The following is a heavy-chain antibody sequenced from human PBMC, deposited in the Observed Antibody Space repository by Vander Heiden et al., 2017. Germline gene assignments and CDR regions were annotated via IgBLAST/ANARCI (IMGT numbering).Heavy chain of an antibody. V-gene: IGHV3-43*01. CDR1: GSAFDHHL. D-gene: IGHD3-10*01. J-gene: IGHJ6*02. Sequence: DVQLVESGGTVIQPGGSLRLSCAAPGSAFDHHLMHWVRQAPGKGLEWVGCISWNRDSADDADSVKGRFTISRDNSKNSLYLNMSSLRTEDTALYYCAKPLPPVSGKGYYYSLGVWGQGTTVTVSS. CDR2: ISWNRDSA. CDR3: AKPLPPVSGKGYYYSLGV.